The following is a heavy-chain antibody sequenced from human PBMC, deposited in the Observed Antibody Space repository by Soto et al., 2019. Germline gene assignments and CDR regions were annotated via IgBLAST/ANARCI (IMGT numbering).Heavy chain of an antibody. CDR1: GFTFSGSC. CDR3: TSSATGMDV. J-gene: IGHJ6*02. CDR2: IRSKANSYAT. Sequence: GGSLRLSCAASGFTFSGSCMHWVRQASGKGLEWVDRIRSKANSYATAYAASVKGRFTISRDDSKNTAYLQMNSLKTEDTAVYYCTSSATGMDVWGQGTTVTVSS. V-gene: IGHV3-73*01. D-gene: IGHD6-25*01.